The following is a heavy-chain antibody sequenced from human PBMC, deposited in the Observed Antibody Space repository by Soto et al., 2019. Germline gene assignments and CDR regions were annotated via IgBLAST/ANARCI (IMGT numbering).Heavy chain of an antibody. Sequence: QLQLQESGSGLEKPSQTLSLNCAVCGGSISSGGYSWSWIRQPPGKGLEWIGYIYHSGSTYYNPSLKSRVTISVDRSKNQFSLKLSSVTAADTAVYYCARVPDRWGQGTLVTVSS. CDR1: GGSISSGGYS. D-gene: IGHD2-2*01. CDR3: ARVPDR. V-gene: IGHV4-30-2*01. J-gene: IGHJ5*02. CDR2: IYHSGST.